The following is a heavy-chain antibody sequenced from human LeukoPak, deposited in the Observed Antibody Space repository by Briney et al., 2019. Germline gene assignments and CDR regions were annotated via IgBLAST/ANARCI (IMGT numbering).Heavy chain of an antibody. CDR2: IWYDGSNK. D-gene: IGHD6-13*01. CDR3: AKDSARGGSWYYFDY. V-gene: IGHV3-30*02. J-gene: IGHJ4*02. Sequence: GGSLRLSCAASGFTFSSYGMHWVRQAPGKGLEWVAVIWYDGSNKYYADSVKGRFTISRDNSKNTLYLQMNSLRAEDTAVYYCAKDSARGGSWYYFDYWGQGTLVTVSS. CDR1: GFTFSSYG.